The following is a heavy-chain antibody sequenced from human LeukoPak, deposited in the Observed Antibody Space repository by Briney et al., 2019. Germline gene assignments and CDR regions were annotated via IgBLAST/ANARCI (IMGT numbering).Heavy chain of an antibody. CDR3: AKEENAMDV. V-gene: IGHV3-30*02. CDR2: IRYDGNFE. Sequence: PGGSLRLSCVASGFTFNPYEMHWVRQAPGKGLEWMASIRYDGNFEYYADSVKGRFSISRDNSQNTLFLRINSLREEDTAIYYCAKEENAMDVWSKGNTVTVSS. CDR1: GFTFNPYE. J-gene: IGHJ6*03. D-gene: IGHD2/OR15-2a*01.